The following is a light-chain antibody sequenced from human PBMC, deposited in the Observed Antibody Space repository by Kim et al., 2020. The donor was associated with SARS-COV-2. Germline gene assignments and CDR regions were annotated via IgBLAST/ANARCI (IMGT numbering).Light chain of an antibody. CDR3: QQYGYSRR. J-gene: IGKJ4*02. Sequence: EIVLTQSPGTLSLSPGERATLSCRASQSVSSSYLAWYQLKPGQAPRLVIYGASSRATGIPDRFSGSGSGTDFTLTISRLEPEDFAVYYCQQYGYSRRFGGGTKVDIK. CDR2: GAS. CDR1: QSVSSSY. V-gene: IGKV3-20*01.